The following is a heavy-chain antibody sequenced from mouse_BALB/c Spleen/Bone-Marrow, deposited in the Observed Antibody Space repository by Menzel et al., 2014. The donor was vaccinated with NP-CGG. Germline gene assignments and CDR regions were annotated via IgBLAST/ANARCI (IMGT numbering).Heavy chain of an antibody. CDR1: GDSITSGY. Sequence: EVKLMESGPSLVKPSQTLSLTCSVTGDSITSGYWNWIRKFPGNKLEYMGYISYIGNTYYNSSLKSRISITRDTSKNQYYLQLNSVTTEDTATYYCATYDGYCFDYWGQGTTLTVSS. CDR3: ATYDGYCFDY. CDR2: ISYIGNT. D-gene: IGHD2-3*01. V-gene: IGHV3-8*02. J-gene: IGHJ2*01.